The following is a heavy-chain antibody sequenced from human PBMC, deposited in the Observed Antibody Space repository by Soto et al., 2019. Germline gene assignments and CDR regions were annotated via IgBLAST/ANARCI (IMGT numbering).Heavy chain of an antibody. Sequence: GGSLRLSCAASGFTFSSYAMHWVRQAPGKGLEWVAVISYDGSNKYYADSVKGRFTISRDNSKNTLYLQMNSLRAEDTAVYYCARDTPPDDYVWGSYRRLDYWGQGTLVTVSS. V-gene: IGHV3-30-3*01. D-gene: IGHD3-16*02. CDR3: ARDTPPDDYVWGSYRRLDY. J-gene: IGHJ4*02. CDR2: ISYDGSNK. CDR1: GFTFSSYA.